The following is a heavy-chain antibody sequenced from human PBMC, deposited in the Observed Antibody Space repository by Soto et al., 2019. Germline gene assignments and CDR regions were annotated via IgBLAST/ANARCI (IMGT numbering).Heavy chain of an antibody. CDR3: ASSMPTLTTFAY. J-gene: IGHJ4*02. V-gene: IGHV4-30-2*01. Sequence: QLQLQESGSGLVKPSQTLSLTCAVSGGSISSGGYSWSWIRQPPGKGLEWIGYIYHSGSTYYNPSLKSRVTISVDRSKPPFSLKLSSVTAADTAVYYFASSMPTLTTFAYWGQGTLVTVSS. D-gene: IGHD4-17*01. CDR1: GGSISSGGYS. CDR2: IYHSGST.